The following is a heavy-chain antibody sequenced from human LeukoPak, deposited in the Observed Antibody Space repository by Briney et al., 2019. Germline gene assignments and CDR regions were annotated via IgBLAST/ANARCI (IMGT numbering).Heavy chain of an antibody. Sequence: SETLSLTCTVSGGSISSYYWSWLRQPPGKGLEWIGYIYYSGSTNYNPSLKSRVTISVDTSKNQFSLKLSSVTAADTAVYYCARGLGGAMGLNWFDPWGQGTLVTVSS. D-gene: IGHD3-16*01. CDR1: GGSISSYY. CDR2: IYYSGST. J-gene: IGHJ5*02. V-gene: IGHV4-59*01. CDR3: ARGLGGAMGLNWFDP.